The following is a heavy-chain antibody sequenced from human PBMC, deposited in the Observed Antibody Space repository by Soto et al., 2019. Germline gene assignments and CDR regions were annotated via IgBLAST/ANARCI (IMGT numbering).Heavy chain of an antibody. CDR3: AKGDSSGWYLIYFDY. Sequence: EVQLLESGGGLVQPGGSLRLSCAASGFTFSSFAMSWVRQAPGKGLEWVSAVSGSGGSTYYADSVRGRFTISRDNSKNTLYLQMNSLRAEETAVYYCAKGDSSGWYLIYFDYWGQGSLVAVSS. CDR2: VSGSGGST. J-gene: IGHJ4*02. CDR1: GFTFSSFA. V-gene: IGHV3-23*01. D-gene: IGHD6-19*01.